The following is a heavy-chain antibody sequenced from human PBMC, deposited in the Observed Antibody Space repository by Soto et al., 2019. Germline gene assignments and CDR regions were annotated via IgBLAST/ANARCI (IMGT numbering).Heavy chain of an antibody. CDR2: ILHTGGT. D-gene: IGHD3-10*01. CDR1: GGSISGGGFS. Sequence: SETLSLTCAVSGGSISGGGFSWSWIRQPPGKGLEWIGYILHTGGTQYNPSLKSRVTISVDTSKNQFSLKLSSVTAADTAVYYCAREAYGSGYYYYYYGMDVWGQGTTVTVSS. J-gene: IGHJ6*02. V-gene: IGHV4-30-2*01. CDR3: AREAYGSGYYYYYYGMDV.